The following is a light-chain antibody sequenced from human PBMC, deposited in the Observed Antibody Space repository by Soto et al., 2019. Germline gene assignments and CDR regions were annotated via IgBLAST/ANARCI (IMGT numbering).Light chain of an antibody. J-gene: IGKJ1*01. CDR3: QQYGSSFRT. Sequence: IVLSQSPGPLSLSPGERATLSCRASQSVSSSYLAWFQQKPGQAPRLLIYGASSRATGIPDRFSGSGSGTDFTLTINRLEPEDFAVYYCQQYGSSFRTFGQGTKVDIK. CDR2: GAS. V-gene: IGKV3-20*01. CDR1: QSVSSSY.